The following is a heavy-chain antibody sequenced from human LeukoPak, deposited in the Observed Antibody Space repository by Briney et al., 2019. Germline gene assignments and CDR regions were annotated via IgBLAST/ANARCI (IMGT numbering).Heavy chain of an antibody. CDR2: INHSGST. CDR1: GGSFSGYY. Sequence: PSETLSLTCAVYGGSFSGYYWSWMRQPPGKGLEWIGEINHSGSTNYNPSLKSRVTISVDTSKNQFSLKLSSVTAADTAVYYCARGRGYPTRLDFDYWGQGTLVTVSS. J-gene: IGHJ4*02. CDR3: ARGRGYPTRLDFDY. V-gene: IGHV4-34*01. D-gene: IGHD5-12*01.